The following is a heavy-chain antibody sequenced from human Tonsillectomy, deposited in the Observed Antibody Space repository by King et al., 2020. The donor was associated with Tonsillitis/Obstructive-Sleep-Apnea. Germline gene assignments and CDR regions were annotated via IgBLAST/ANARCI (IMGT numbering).Heavy chain of an antibody. J-gene: IGHJ4*01. Sequence: VQLVQSGGGLVQPGGSLRLSCAASGFTFSSYEMNWVRQAPGKGLEWVSYISSSGNTIYYADSVKGRFTVSRDNAKNSLYLQMNSLRAEDTAVYYCARERGYVDWSPGYFAGWGERTPVSVSS. CDR1: GFTFSSYE. V-gene: IGHV3-48*03. D-gene: IGHD3-9*01. CDR2: ISSSGNTI. CDR3: ARERGYVDWSPGYFAG.